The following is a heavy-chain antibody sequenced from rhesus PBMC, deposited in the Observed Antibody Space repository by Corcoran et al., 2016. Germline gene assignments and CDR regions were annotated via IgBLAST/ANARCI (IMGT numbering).Heavy chain of an antibody. J-gene: IGHJ4*01. D-gene: IGHD2-21*01. Sequence: QVQLQESGPGLVKPSETLSLTCAVSGYSISSGYYWGWIRQPPGQGLEWVGHISFRGNSYLNPPLKSRVTISTDTSKHQFSLNLNSVTAADTAVYYCARDRYCTGSGCDNYFDSWGQGVLVTVSS. CDR3: ARDRYCTGSGCDNYFDS. CDR1: GYSISSGYY. CDR2: ISFRGNS. V-gene: IGHV4-99*02.